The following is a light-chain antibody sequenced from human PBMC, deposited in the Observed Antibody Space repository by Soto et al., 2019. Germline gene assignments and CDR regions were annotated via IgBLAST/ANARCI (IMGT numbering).Light chain of an antibody. CDR2: DVS. Sequence: QSALTQPASVSGSPGQSITISCTGTSSDVGGYNYVSWYQQDLGKAPKLMIYDVSNRPAGVSNRFSGSKSGNTASLTISGLQAEDEADDYCRSYTSSSTVVFGGGTKLTVL. CDR1: SSDVGGYNY. V-gene: IGLV2-14*01. J-gene: IGLJ2*01. CDR3: RSYTSSSTVV.